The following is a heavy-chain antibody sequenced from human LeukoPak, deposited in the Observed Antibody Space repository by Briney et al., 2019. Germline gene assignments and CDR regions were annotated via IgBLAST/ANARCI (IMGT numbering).Heavy chain of an antibody. CDR2: IIPIFGTA. Sequence: ASVKVSCKASGGTFSSYAISWVRQAPGQGLEWMGGIIPIFGTANYAQKFQGRVTITTDESTSTAYMELSSLRSEDTAVYYCARDGKNDYVWGSYRPHWFDPWGQGTLVTVSS. V-gene: IGHV1-69*05. D-gene: IGHD3-16*02. CDR1: GGTFSSYA. CDR3: ARDGKNDYVWGSYRPHWFDP. J-gene: IGHJ5*02.